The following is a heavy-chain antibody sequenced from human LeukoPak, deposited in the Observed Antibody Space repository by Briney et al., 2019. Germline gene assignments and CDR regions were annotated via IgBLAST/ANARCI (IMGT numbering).Heavy chain of an antibody. CDR3: VKDEDLYSPTWYLFED. CDR1: GFTFSSYD. V-gene: IGHV3-23*01. J-gene: IGHJ4*02. Sequence: GGSLRLSCVASGFTFSSYDMTWFRQAPGKGLEWVSGITSSGASAYYAASVKGRFTVSRDNSENTLYLQINNLSAEDSGTYYCVKDEDLYSPTWYLFEDWGQGTLVTVSS. D-gene: IGHD5-12*01. CDR2: ITSSGASA.